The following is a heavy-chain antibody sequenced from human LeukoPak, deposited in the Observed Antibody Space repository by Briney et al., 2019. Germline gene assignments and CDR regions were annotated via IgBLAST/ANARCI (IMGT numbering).Heavy chain of an antibody. V-gene: IGHV3-74*01. CDR1: GFTFSNYW. D-gene: IGHD3-10*01. J-gene: IGHJ4*02. Sequence: GGSLRLSCAASGFTFSNYWMHWVRQAPGKGLVWVSRINTDESSTNYADSVKGRFTISRDNAKNTLYLQMNSLRAEDTAVYYCAREHASGRPFDYWGQGTLVTVSS. CDR2: INTDESST. CDR3: AREHASGRPFDY.